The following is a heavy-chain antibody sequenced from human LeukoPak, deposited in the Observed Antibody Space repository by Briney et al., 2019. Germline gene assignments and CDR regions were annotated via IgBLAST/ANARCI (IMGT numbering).Heavy chain of an antibody. J-gene: IGHJ4*02. Sequence: ASVKVSCKASGGTFSRFTISWVRQAPGQGFEWMGGITPIFGTANFAQRFQGRVSITADGSTSTAFMELSSLRSEDTAVYYCAREWGLESSGYYYAYWGQGTLVTVSS. CDR2: ITPIFGTA. D-gene: IGHD3-22*01. CDR3: AREWGLESSGYYYAY. V-gene: IGHV1-69*13. CDR1: GGTFSRFT.